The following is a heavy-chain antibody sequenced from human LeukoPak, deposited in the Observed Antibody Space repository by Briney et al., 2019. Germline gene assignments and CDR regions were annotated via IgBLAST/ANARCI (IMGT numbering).Heavy chain of an antibody. D-gene: IGHD2-2*02. J-gene: IGHJ4*02. Sequence: PGGSLRLSCAASGFTFSSYEMNWVRQAPGKGLEWVSYISSSGNTIYYADSVKGRFTISRDNSENILYLQMNSLRAEDTAIYHCARGGRYCTTTNCYIGKWGQGTLVTVSS. V-gene: IGHV3-48*03. CDR3: ARGGRYCTTTNCYIGK. CDR1: GFTFSSYE. CDR2: ISSSGNTI.